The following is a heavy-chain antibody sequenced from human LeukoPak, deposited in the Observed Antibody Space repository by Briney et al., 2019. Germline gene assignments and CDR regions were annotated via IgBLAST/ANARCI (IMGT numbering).Heavy chain of an antibody. Sequence: QPGGSLRLSCAASGFSFSAYWMTWVRQAPGTGLEWVAKINPAGTETYYVDPVKGRFTISRDNAKNLLYLQMNSLRAEDTAVYYCARFGYVAAVDLWGQGTLVTVSS. D-gene: IGHD2-15*01. V-gene: IGHV3-7*01. J-gene: IGHJ4*02. CDR1: GFSFSAYW. CDR2: INPAGTET. CDR3: ARFGYVAAVDL.